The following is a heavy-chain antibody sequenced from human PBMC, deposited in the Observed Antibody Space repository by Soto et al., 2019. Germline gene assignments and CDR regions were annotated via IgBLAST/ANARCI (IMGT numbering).Heavy chain of an antibody. J-gene: IGHJ4*02. CDR3: AKGNCTNGVCYTGITFPVPFDY. V-gene: IGHV3-23*01. D-gene: IGHD2-8*01. CDR2: ISGSGGST. Sequence: GGSLRLSCAASGFTFSSYAMSWVRQAPGKGLEWVSAISGSGGSTYYADSVKGRFTISRDNSKNTLYLQMNSLRAEDTAVYYCAKGNCTNGVCYTGITFPVPFDYWGQGTLVTVSS. CDR1: GFTFSSYA.